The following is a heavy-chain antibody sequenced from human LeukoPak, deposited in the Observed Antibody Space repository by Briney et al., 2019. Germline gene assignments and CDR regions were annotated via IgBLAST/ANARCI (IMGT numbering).Heavy chain of an antibody. J-gene: IGHJ4*02. CDR2: ISAYNGNT. CDR1: GYTFTSYG. D-gene: IGHD5-24*01. CDR3: VTMVGRRWLQLSYYFDY. Sequence: GASVKVSCKASGYTFTSYGISWVRQAPGQGLEWMGWISAYNGNTNYAQKLQGRVTMTTDTSTSTAYMELSSLRSEDTAVYYCVTMVGRRWLQLSYYFDYWGQGTLVTVSS. V-gene: IGHV1-18*01.